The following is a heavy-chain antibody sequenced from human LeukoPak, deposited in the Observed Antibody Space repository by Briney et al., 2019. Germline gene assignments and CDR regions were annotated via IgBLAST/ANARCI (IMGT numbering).Heavy chain of an antibody. CDR2: IIPIFGTA. CDR3: ARDSDSGSYYNAFDI. D-gene: IGHD1-26*01. Sequence: GASVKVSCKASGGTFSSYAISWVRQAPGQGLEWMGGIIPIFGTANYAQKFQGRVTITADKSTSTAYMELSSLRSEDTAVYYCARDSDSGSYYNAFDIWGQGTMVTVSS. J-gene: IGHJ3*02. V-gene: IGHV1-69*06. CDR1: GGTFSSYA.